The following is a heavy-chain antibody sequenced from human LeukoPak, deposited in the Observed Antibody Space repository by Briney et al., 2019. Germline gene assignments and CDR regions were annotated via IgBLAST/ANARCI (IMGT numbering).Heavy chain of an antibody. CDR3: AKDHRQVGATNDY. CDR1: GFTFSNAW. D-gene: IGHD1-26*01. CDR2: IKSKTDGGTT. Sequence: GGSLRLSCAASGFTFSNAWMSWVRQAPGKGLEWVGRIKSKTDGGTTDYAAPVKGRFTISRDDSKNTLYLQMNSLRAEDTAVYYCAKDHRQVGATNDYWGQGTLVTVSS. V-gene: IGHV3-15*01. J-gene: IGHJ4*02.